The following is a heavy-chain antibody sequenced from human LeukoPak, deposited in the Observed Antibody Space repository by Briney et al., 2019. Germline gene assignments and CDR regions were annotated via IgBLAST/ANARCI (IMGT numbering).Heavy chain of an antibody. V-gene: IGHV3-11*04. D-gene: IGHD3-3*01. CDR3: ARVSEYYDFWSGKSGYYMDV. Sequence: GGSLRLSCAASGFTFSDYYMSWIRQAPGKGLEWVSYISSSGSTIYYADSVKGRFTISRDNARNSLYLQMNSLRAEDTAVYYCARVSEYYDFWSGKSGYYMDVWGKGTTVTVSS. CDR2: ISSSGSTI. CDR1: GFTFSDYY. J-gene: IGHJ6*03.